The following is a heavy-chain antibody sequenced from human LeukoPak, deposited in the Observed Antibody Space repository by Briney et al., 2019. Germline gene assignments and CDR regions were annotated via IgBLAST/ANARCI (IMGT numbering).Heavy chain of an antibody. CDR3: ARGIRGKDFRPPKYCSGGSCSPYYFDY. CDR1: GYTFTSYD. Sequence: ASVKVSCKASGYTFTSYDINWVRQATGQGLEWMGWMNPNSGNTGYAQKFQGRVTMTRNTSISTAYMELSSLRSEDTAVYYCARGIRGKDFRPPKYCSGGSCSPYYFDYWGQGTLVTVSS. J-gene: IGHJ4*02. CDR2: MNPNSGNT. V-gene: IGHV1-8*01. D-gene: IGHD2-15*01.